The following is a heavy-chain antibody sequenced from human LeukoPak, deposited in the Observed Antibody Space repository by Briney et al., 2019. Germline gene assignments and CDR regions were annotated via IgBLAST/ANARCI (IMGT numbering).Heavy chain of an antibody. CDR2: INSDGGDT. Sequence: PGGSLRLSCSASGFTFSNYVMHWVRQAPGKGLEYVSGINSDGGDTQYTASVKGRFTVSRDNSENTLYLQMSSLRPEDTAVYYCAVQFFDYWGQGTLVTVSS. J-gene: IGHJ4*02. CDR3: AVQFFDY. V-gene: IGHV3-64D*06. CDR1: GFTFSNYV.